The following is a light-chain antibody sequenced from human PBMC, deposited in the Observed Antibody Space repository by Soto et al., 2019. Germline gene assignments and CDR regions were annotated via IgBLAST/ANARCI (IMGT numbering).Light chain of an antibody. V-gene: IGKV1-33*01. CDR3: QHYDHLPPLS. J-gene: IGKJ4*01. CDR2: DAS. CDR1: QDIKNY. Sequence: DIQMTQSPSSLSTSVGDRVTITCQASQDIKNYLNWYQQKPGKAPNLLIYDASNLKTGVPSRFSGSGSGTHFTFTISSLQPEDIATYYCQHYDHLPPLSFGGGTKVEIK.